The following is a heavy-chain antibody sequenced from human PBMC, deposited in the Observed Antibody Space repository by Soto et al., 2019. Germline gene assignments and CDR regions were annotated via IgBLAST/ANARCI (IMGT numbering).Heavy chain of an antibody. J-gene: IGHJ5*02. CDR3: AGGLGPRYCSGGSCYSFDP. Sequence: QVQLVQSGAEVKKPGASVKVSCKASGYTFTSYDINWVRQATGQGLEWMGWMNPNSGNTGYAQKFQGRVTMTRNTSTSTAYMELSSLRSEDTAVYYCAGGLGPRYCSGGSCYSFDPWGQGTLVTVSS. D-gene: IGHD2-15*01. CDR2: MNPNSGNT. CDR1: GYTFTSYD. V-gene: IGHV1-8*01.